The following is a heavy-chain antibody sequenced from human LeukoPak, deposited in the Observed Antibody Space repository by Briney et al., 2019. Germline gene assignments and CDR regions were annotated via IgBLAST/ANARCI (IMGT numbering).Heavy chain of an antibody. CDR1: GFTVSSNY. CDR2: IYSGGST. V-gene: IGHV3-66*01. J-gene: IGHJ6*02. CDR3: VRDRWPGLGDF. Sequence: PGGSLRPSCAASGFTVSSNYMSWVRQAPGKGLEWVSVIYSGGSTHYADPVKGRFTISRDNSKNTLYLQMSSLRAEDTAVYYCVRDRWPGLGDFWGQGTTVTVSS. D-gene: IGHD6-19*01.